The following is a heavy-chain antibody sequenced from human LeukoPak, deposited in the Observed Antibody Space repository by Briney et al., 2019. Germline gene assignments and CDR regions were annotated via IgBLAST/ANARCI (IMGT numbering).Heavy chain of an antibody. CDR1: GGSFNSYT. J-gene: IGHJ4*02. CDR2: VNPFSGTA. D-gene: IGHD6-6*01. V-gene: IGHV1-69*13. CDR3: ARTKHLVGYFFDF. Sequence: SVKVSCKSSGGSFNSYTISWVRQAPGQGLPEWMGGVNPFSGTANYAQQFQGRLTIISDESTRTAYMELSSLGSEDTAVYYCARTKHLVGYFFDFWGQGTLVTVSS.